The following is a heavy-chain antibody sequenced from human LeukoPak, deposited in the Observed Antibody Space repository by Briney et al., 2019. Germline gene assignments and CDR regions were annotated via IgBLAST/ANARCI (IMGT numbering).Heavy chain of an antibody. CDR3: ARDLFGELFYFDY. Sequence: GSLRLSCAASGFTFSSYSMNWARQAPGKGLEWVSSISSSSSYIYYADSVKGRFTISRDNAKNSLYLQMNSLRAEDTAVYYCARDLFGELFYFDYWGQGTLVTVSS. V-gene: IGHV3-21*01. J-gene: IGHJ4*02. D-gene: IGHD3-10*01. CDR1: GFTFSSYS. CDR2: ISSSSSYI.